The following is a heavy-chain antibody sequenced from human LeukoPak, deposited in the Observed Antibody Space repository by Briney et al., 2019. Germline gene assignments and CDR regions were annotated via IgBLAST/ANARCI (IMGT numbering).Heavy chain of an antibody. Sequence: GGSLRLSCAASGFTFSSYAMSWVRQAPGKGLEWVSAISASGGGTYYADSVKGRLTISRDNSKNTLYLQINSLRAEDTAVYYCAKDKPPPYTSGYHFDYWGQGTLVTVSS. J-gene: IGHJ4*02. V-gene: IGHV3-23*01. D-gene: IGHD6-19*01. CDR2: ISASGGGT. CDR1: GFTFSSYA. CDR3: AKDKPPPYTSGYHFDY.